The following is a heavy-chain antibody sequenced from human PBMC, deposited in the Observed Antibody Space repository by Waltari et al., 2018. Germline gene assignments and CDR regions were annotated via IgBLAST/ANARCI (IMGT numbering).Heavy chain of an antibody. CDR3: ARHGSIGARQNWFDP. CDR1: EYIFTTYC. D-gene: IGHD6-6*01. Sequence: EVQLVQSGAEVKTPGESLKISCKGSEYIFTTYCIGWVRQMPGKGLEWMGIIFPSDSDTRYNPSFQGQVTISADKSINTAYLQWRSLKASDTAMYYCARHGSIGARQNWFDPWGQGTVVTVSS. CDR2: IFPSDSDT. V-gene: IGHV5-51*01. J-gene: IGHJ5*02.